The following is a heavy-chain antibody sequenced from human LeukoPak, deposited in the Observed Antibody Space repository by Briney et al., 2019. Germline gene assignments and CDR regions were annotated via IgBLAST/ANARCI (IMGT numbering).Heavy chain of an antibody. Sequence: GRSLRLSCAASGFTFSTYAMNWVRQAPGKGLEWVAVISYDGRQNYYADSVKGRFTISRDNSKNTLYLQMNSLRAEDTAVYYCAKRDSRSWYLVENYFDYWGQGTLVTVSS. V-gene: IGHV3-30*04. CDR3: AKRDSRSWYLVENYFDY. CDR2: ISYDGRQN. J-gene: IGHJ4*02. CDR1: GFTFSTYA. D-gene: IGHD6-13*01.